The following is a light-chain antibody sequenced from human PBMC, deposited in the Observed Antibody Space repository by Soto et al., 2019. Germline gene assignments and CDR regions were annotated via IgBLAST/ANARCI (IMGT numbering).Light chain of an antibody. CDR3: QSYDSSLSAYV. V-gene: IGLV1-40*01. CDR2: SNN. J-gene: IGLJ1*01. CDR1: SSNIGAGFD. Sequence: QSVLTQPPSVSGAPGQRVTIPCTGSSSNIGAGFDVHWYQQFPRTAPKLLIYSNNNRPSGVPDRFSVSKSATSASLAITGLQAADEADYYCQSYDSSLSAYVFGSGTKLTVL.